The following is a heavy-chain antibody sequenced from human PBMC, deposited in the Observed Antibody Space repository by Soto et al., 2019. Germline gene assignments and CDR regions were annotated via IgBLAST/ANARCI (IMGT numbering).Heavy chain of an antibody. CDR1: GYSFTSYG. D-gene: IGHD5-18*01. CDR3: GRCRTDSYAMDV. J-gene: IGHJ6*02. CDR2: ISPYNGRT. Sequence: GASVKVSCKASGYSFTSYGIGWVRQVPGQGPEWMGWISPYNGRTNYAQSVEGGVVMTTDISTNTVYLELRSLRSDDSAIYYCGRCRTDSYAMDVWG. V-gene: IGHV1-18*01.